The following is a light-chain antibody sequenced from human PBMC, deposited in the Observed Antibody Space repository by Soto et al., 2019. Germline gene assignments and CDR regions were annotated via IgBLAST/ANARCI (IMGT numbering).Light chain of an antibody. Sequence: QSVLTQPPSVSAAPGQKVTISCSGSSSNIGRNYVSWYQQLPGTAPKLLIYDHNKRPSGIPDRFSGSKSGTSATLGISGLRTGDEADYYCGTWDSSLSAVVFGGGTKVTVL. CDR2: DHN. V-gene: IGLV1-51*01. CDR1: SSNIGRNY. J-gene: IGLJ2*01. CDR3: GTWDSSLSAVV.